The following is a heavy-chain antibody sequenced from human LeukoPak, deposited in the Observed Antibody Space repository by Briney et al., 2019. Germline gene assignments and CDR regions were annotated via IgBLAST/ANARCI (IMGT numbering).Heavy chain of an antibody. CDR2: IYHSGST. J-gene: IGHJ4*02. D-gene: IGHD2-2*01. V-gene: IGHV4-38-2*01. Sequence: PSETLSLTCAVSGYSISSGYYWGWFRQPPGKGLEWIGSIYHSGSTYYNPSLKSRVTISVDTSKNQFSLKLSTVTAADTAVCYCARHVGLPAAIPYYFDYWGQGTLVTVSS. CDR3: ARHVGLPAAIPYYFDY. CDR1: GYSISSGYY.